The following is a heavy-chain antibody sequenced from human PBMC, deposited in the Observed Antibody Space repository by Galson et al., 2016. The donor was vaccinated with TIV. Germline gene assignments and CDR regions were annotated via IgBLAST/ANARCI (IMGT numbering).Heavy chain of an antibody. J-gene: IGHJ4*02. D-gene: IGHD1-1*01. CDR3: ARYSNDEGDAYGFAY. Sequence: SETLSLTCAVYGGSLSGYYWSWIRQSPGKGLEWIGEINHRGITNYNPSLKSRVAISVDTSENQFSLKVRSVTAADTAVYYCARYSNDEGDAYGFAYWGQGTLVTVSS. V-gene: IGHV4-34*01. CDR1: GGSLSGYY. CDR2: INHRGIT.